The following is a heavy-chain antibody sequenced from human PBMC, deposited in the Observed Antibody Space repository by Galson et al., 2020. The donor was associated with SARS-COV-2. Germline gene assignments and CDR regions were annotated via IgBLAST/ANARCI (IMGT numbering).Heavy chain of an antibody. CDR2: ISGSGERT. CDR1: GFTFTTCA. CDR3: AKDGSGWDRFHYFYMGV. V-gene: IGHV3-23*01. D-gene: IGHD6-19*01. J-gene: IGHJ6*03. Sequence: GGSLRLSCAASGFTFTTCAMSWVRRAPGKGLEWVSGISGSGERTYYADSVKGRFTISRDNSKNTLYLQMNSLRAEDTAVYYCAKDGSGWDRFHYFYMGVWGKGTMVTVSS.